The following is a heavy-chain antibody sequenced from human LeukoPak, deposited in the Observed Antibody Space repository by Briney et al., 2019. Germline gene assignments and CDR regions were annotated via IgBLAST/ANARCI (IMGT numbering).Heavy chain of an antibody. CDR3: ARGPYFGSGSYIAGGGMDV. CDR1: GVTFNTYA. J-gene: IGHJ6*02. CDR2: ISLDGSDK. D-gene: IGHD3-10*01. Sequence: GGSLRLSCAASGVTFNTYAMHWVRQTPDTGLEWVAVISLDGSDKYYADSVKGRFTISGDNSRSTLFLAMNSLRVDDTAVYYCARGPYFGSGSYIAGGGMDVWGQGTTVTVSS. V-gene: IGHV3-30-3*01.